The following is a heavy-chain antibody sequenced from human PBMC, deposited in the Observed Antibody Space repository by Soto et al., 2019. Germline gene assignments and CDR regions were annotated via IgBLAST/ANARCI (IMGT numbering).Heavy chain of an antibody. CDR2: ISAYNGNT. Sequence: ASVRVSCKASGYTFTSYGISWVRQAPGQGLEWMGWISAYNGNTNYAQKLQGRVTMTTDTSTSTAYMELRSLRSDDTAVYYCASVGIGGLNDAFDIWGQGTMVTVSS. CDR1: GYTFTSYG. CDR3: ASVGIGGLNDAFDI. J-gene: IGHJ3*02. D-gene: IGHD1-26*01. V-gene: IGHV1-18*01.